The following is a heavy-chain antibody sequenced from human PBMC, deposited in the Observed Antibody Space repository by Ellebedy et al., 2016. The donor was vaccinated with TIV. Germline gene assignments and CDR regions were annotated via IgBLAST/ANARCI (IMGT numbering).Heavy chain of an antibody. CDR2: ISGSGGST. CDR3: AKDGRWLQKLPPAY. Sequence: GGSLRLSXAASGFTFSSYAMSWVRQAPGKGLEWVSAISGSGGSTYYADSVKGRFTISRDNSKNTLYLQMNSLRAEDTAVYYCAKDGRWLQKLPPAYWGQGTLVTVSS. V-gene: IGHV3-23*01. J-gene: IGHJ4*02. D-gene: IGHD5-24*01. CDR1: GFTFSSYA.